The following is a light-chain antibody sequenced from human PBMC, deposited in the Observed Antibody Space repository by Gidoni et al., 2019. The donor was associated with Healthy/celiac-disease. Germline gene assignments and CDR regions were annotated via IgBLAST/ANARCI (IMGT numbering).Light chain of an antibody. CDR2: GAS. CDR1: QGVSNIY. CDR3: QQYGSSQWT. J-gene: IGKJ1*01. V-gene: IGKV3-20*01. Sequence: IVLTQSPGTLSLSPGERATLSCRASQGVSNIYLSWYQQKPGQAPRLLIYGASSRATGIPDRFSGSGSGTDFTLTISRLEPEDFAVYYCQQYGSSQWTFGQGTKVEIK.